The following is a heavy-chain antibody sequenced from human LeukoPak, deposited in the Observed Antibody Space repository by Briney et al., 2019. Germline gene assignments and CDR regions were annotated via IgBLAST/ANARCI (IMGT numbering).Heavy chain of an antibody. Sequence: ASVKVSCKASGYTFTIYGISWVSQAPGQGLEWMGWISGFNGATNYAQKFQGRVTMTLDTSTNTTYMDLRTVTPDDTAIYYCARALPGAATAHNWFDPWGQGTLVTVSS. CDR1: GYTFTIYG. D-gene: IGHD1-1*01. J-gene: IGHJ5*02. CDR2: ISGFNGAT. V-gene: IGHV1-18*01. CDR3: ARALPGAATAHNWFDP.